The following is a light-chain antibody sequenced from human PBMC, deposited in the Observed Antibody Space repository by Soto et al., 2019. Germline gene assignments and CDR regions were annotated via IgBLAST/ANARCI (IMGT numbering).Light chain of an antibody. CDR2: EVS. CDR3: SAYTSLLGV. CDR1: SSDVGGYNY. V-gene: IGLV2-14*01. J-gene: IGLJ1*01. Sequence: QSALTQPASVSGSPGQSITISCTGTSSDVGGYNYVSWYQQHPGKAPKLMIYEVSNRPSGVSNRFSGSKSGNTASLTISGLQAEDEADYYFSAYTSLLGVFGTGTKVTVL.